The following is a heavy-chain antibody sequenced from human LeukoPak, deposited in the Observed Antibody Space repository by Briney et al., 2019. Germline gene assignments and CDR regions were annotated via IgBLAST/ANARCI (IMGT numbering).Heavy chain of an antibody. J-gene: IGHJ4*02. CDR2: INPNSGGT. D-gene: IGHD6-13*01. CDR3: ARRGIIAAADNFDY. CDR1: GYTFTGYY. V-gene: IGHV1-2*02. Sequence: ASVKVSCKASGYTFTGYYMHWVRQAPGQGLEWMGWINPNSGGTNHAQKFQGRVTMTRDTSISTAYMELSRLRSDDTAVYYCARRGIIAAADNFDYWGQGTLVTVSS.